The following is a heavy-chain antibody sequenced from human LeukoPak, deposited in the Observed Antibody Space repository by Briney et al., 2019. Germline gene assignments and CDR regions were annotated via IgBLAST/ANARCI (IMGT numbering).Heavy chain of an antibody. CDR1: GFIFSGYA. V-gene: IGHV3-23*01. J-gene: IGHJ4*02. D-gene: IGHD5-18*01. CDR2: ISGSGGNT. CDR3: ARDGYSFGHDFDY. Sequence: GGSLRLSCTISGFIFSGYAMSWVRQAPGKGLEWVSAISGSGGNTYYAGSVKGRFTISRDNAKNTLYLQMSSLRAEDTAVYYCARDGYSFGHDFDYWGQGTLVTVSS.